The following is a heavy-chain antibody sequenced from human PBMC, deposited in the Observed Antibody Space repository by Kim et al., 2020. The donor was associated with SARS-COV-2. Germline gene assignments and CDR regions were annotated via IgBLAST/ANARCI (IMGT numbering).Heavy chain of an antibody. D-gene: IGHD5-12*01. CDR2: INHSGST. Sequence: SETLSLTCAVYGGSFSGYYWSWIRQPPGKGLEWIGEINHSGSTNYNPSLKSRVTISVDTSKNQFSLKLNSVTAADTAVYYCARGSWATMNVAGPYYYYYGMDVWGQGTTVTVSS. CDR3: ARGSWATMNVAGPYYYYYGMDV. V-gene: IGHV4-34*01. CDR1: GGSFSGYY. J-gene: IGHJ6*02.